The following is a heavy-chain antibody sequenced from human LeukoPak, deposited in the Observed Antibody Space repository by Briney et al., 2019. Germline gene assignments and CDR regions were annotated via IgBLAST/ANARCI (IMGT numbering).Heavy chain of an antibody. J-gene: IGHJ4*02. CDR3: ASLPPPYSSGWYNFDY. CDR2: INEDGSEE. V-gene: IGHV3-7*01. CDR1: GFILRAYW. D-gene: IGHD6-19*01. Sequence: PGGSLRLSCVGSGFILRAYWMAWVRQAPGKGPEWVANINEDGSEERYVDSVKGRFTISRDNAKNTLYLQMNSLRAEDTAVYYCASLPPPYSSGWYNFDYWGQGTLVTVSS.